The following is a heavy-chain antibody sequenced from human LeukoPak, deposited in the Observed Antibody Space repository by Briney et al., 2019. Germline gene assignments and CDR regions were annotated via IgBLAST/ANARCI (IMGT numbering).Heavy chain of an antibody. J-gene: IGHJ4*02. D-gene: IGHD1-20*01. Sequence: GGSLRLSCAASGFTFSNYGIHWVRQAPGKGLEWVAVISYDGSNKYYADSVRGRFTISRDNSKNTLYLEMNSLRVEDTAVYYCATWTGITPYWGQGTLVTVSS. CDR3: ATWTGITPY. CDR1: GFTFSNYG. V-gene: IGHV3-30*03. CDR2: ISYDGSNK.